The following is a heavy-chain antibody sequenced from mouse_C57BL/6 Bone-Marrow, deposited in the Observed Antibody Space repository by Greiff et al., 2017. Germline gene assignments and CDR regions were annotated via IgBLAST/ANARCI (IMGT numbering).Heavy chain of an antibody. V-gene: IGHV1-64*01. Sequence: QVQLKQPGAELVKPGASVKLSCKASGYTFTSYWMHWVKQRPGQGLEWIGMIHPNSGSTNYNEKFKSKATLTVDKSSSTAYMQLSSLTSEDSAVYDCAQILRSSFDYWGQGTTLAVSS. CDR3: AQILRSSFDY. CDR2: IHPNSGST. D-gene: IGHD1-1*01. J-gene: IGHJ2*01. CDR1: GYTFTSYW.